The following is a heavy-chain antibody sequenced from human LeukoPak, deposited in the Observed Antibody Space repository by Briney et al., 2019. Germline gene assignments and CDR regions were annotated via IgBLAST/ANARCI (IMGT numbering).Heavy chain of an antibody. Sequence: SVKVSCKASGGTFSSYAISWVRQAPGQGLEWMGGIIPIFGTANYAQKFQGRVTITADESTSTAYMEPSSLRSEDTAVYYCATNGDCSGGSCYLFDYWGQGTLVTVSS. CDR3: ATNGDCSGGSCYLFDY. V-gene: IGHV1-69*13. J-gene: IGHJ4*02. D-gene: IGHD2-15*01. CDR1: GGTFSSYA. CDR2: IIPIFGTA.